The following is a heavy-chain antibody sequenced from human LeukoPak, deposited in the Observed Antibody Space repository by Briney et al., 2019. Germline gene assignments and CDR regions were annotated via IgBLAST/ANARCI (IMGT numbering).Heavy chain of an antibody. CDR1: GGSISSGGYY. CDR3: ARSYSGYAHIGDIDN. V-gene: IGHV4-61*08. CDR2: TYNSGST. Sequence: PSETLSLTCTVSGGSISSGGYYWSWIRQPPGKGLEWIASTYNSGSTNYNPSLRSRVTTSVDTSKSQFSLNLSSVTAADTAVYYCARSYSGYAHIGDIDNWGQGTLVTVSS. D-gene: IGHD5-12*01. J-gene: IGHJ4*02.